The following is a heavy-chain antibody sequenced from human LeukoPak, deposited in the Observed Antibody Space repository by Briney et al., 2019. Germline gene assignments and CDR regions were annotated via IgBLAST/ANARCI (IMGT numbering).Heavy chain of an antibody. J-gene: IGHJ4*02. CDR3: AKQGLTTRTPSDY. D-gene: IGHD4-17*01. CDR2: ISDSGAYA. CDR1: GFTFSSYA. V-gene: IGHV3-23*01. Sequence: PGGSLRLSCAASGFTFSSYAMSWVRQAPGKGLEWVSTISDSGAYAYYADSVKGRFTISRDNSKNTLYLQMNSLRAEDTAAYYCAKQGLTTRTPSDYWGQGTLVTVSS.